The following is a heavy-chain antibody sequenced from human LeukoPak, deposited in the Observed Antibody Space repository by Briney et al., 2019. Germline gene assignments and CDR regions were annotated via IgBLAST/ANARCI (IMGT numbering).Heavy chain of an antibody. CDR3: ARRPLSLARGYSYGYIAFDI. CDR2: IYYSGST. V-gene: IGHV4-31*03. D-gene: IGHD5-18*01. J-gene: IGHJ3*02. CDR1: GGSISSGGYY. Sequence: SETLSLTCTVSGGSISSGGYYWSWIRQHPGKGLEWIGYIYYSGSTYYNPSLKSRITISVDTSKNQFSLKLSSVTAADTAVYYCARRPLSLARGYSYGYIAFDIWGQGTMVTVSS.